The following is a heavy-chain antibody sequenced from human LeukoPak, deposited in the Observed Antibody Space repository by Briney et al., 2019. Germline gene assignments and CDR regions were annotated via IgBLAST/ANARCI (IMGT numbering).Heavy chain of an antibody. V-gene: IGHV3-23*01. Sequence: GGSLRLSCAASGFTFSSYAMSWVRQAPGKGPEWVSAISGSGGSTYYADSVKGRFTISRDNSKNTLYLQMNSLRAEDTAVYYCAKDDYVWGSGGRSFDYWGQGTLVTVSS. J-gene: IGHJ4*02. CDR2: ISGSGGST. CDR1: GFTFSSYA. D-gene: IGHD3-16*01. CDR3: AKDDYVWGSGGRSFDY.